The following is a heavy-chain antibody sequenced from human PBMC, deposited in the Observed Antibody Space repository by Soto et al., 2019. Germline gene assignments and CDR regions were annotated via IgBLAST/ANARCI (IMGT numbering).Heavy chain of an antibody. CDR3: ARDLISATEFDY. CDR2: IKQDGSEK. Sequence: EVHLVESGGGLGQPGGSLRLSCAASGFTFSSYWMSWVRQAPGKGLEWVANIKQDGSEKYYVDSVKGRFTISRDNPKNSLYLQLNSLRAEDTAVYYCARDLISATEFDYWGQGTLVTVSS. CDR1: GFTFSSYW. V-gene: IGHV3-7*05. D-gene: IGHD2-15*01. J-gene: IGHJ4*02.